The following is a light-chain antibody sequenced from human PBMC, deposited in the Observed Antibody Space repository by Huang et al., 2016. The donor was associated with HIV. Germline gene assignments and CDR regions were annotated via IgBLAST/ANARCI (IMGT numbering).Light chain of an antibody. J-gene: IGKJ1*01. Sequence: DIVLTPSPDSLAVSPGERDTINCKSSQTVLFSLNKKNYLSWFQQKPGRPPKLLIYWATTRESGVSNRCSGTGSGRDFTLTLNRLQAEDVAVEFWLRKCSLRQTFGHGTKVEIK. CDR1: QTVLFSLNKKNY. CDR2: WAT. CDR3: LRKCSLRQT. V-gene: IGKV4-1*01.